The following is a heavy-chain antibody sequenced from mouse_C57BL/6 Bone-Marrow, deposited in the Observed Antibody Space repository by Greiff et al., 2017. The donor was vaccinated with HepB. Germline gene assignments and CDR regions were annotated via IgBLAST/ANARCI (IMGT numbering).Heavy chain of an antibody. D-gene: IGHD1-1*01. CDR2: IYPGSGST. Sequence: QLQQPGAELVKPGASVKMSCKASGYTFTSYWITWVKQRPGQGLEWIGDIYPGSGSTNYNEKFKSKATLTVDTSSSTAYMQLSSLTSEDSAVYYCARYPYYGSHYYAMDYWGQGTSVTVSS. CDR3: ARYPYYGSHYYAMDY. J-gene: IGHJ4*01. CDR1: GYTFTSYW. V-gene: IGHV1-55*01.